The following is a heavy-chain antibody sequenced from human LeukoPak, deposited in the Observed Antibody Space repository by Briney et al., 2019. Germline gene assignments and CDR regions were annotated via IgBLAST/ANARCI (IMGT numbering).Heavy chain of an antibody. D-gene: IGHD3-10*01. Sequence: TYYTPSLKSRVTISVDTSKNQFSLKLSSVTAADTAVYYCAASPFYYGSGSYYNGDAFDIWGQGTMVTVSS. CDR2: T. CDR3: AASPFYYGSGSYYNGDAFDI. V-gene: IGHV4-30-4*07. J-gene: IGHJ3*02.